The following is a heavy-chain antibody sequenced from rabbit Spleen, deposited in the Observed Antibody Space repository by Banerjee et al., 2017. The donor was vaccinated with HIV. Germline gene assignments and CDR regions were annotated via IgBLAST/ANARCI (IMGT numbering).Heavy chain of an antibody. CDR2: IYAGSSGST. CDR1: GFSFSSGYD. D-gene: IGHD6-1*01. V-gene: IGHV1S40*01. J-gene: IGHJ6*01. Sequence: QSLEESGGGLVKPGASLTLTCKASGFSFSSGYDMCWVRQAPGKGLEWIACIYAGSSGSTYSASWAKGRFTISKTSSTTVTLQMTSLTAADTATYFCASGADYAYGGYDLWGPGTLVTVS. CDR3: ASGADYAYGGYDL.